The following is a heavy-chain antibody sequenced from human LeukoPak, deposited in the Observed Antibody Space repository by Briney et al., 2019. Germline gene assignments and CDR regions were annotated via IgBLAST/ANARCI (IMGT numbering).Heavy chain of an antibody. Sequence: GGSLRLSCAASGFTFSSYSMNWVRQAPGKGLEWVSSISSSSSYIYYADSVKGRFTISRDNAKNSLYLQMNSLRAEDTAVYYCARDTFRATVTTGFDYWGQGTLVTVSS. D-gene: IGHD4-17*01. V-gene: IGHV3-21*01. CDR1: GFTFSSYS. CDR3: ARDTFRATVTTGFDY. CDR2: ISSSSSYI. J-gene: IGHJ4*02.